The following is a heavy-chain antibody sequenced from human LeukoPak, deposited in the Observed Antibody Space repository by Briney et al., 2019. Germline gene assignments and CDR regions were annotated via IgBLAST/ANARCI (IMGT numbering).Heavy chain of an antibody. CDR3: ARQLGPDYYGSGSYYNPFDI. J-gene: IGHJ3*02. V-gene: IGHV5-51*01. Sequence: KDGESLKISCKGSGYSFTSYWIGWVRQMPGKGLEWMGTIYPGDSDTRYSPSFQGQVTISADKSISTAYLQWSSLKASDTAMYYCARQLGPDYYGSGSYYNPFDIWGQGTMVTVSS. D-gene: IGHD3-10*01. CDR1: GYSFTSYW. CDR2: IYPGDSDT.